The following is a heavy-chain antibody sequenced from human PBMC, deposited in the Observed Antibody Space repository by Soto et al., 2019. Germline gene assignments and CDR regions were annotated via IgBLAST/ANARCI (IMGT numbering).Heavy chain of an antibody. CDR3: ARAATILRFLAWLNPHLDYSYMDV. CDR2: IIPIFGTA. CDR1: GGTFSSYA. Sequence: SVKLSCKASGGTFSSYAISWVRQAPGQGLEWMGGIIPIFGTANYAQKFQGRVTITADTSTSTAYMELRSLRSDDTAVYYCARAATILRFLAWLNPHLDYSYMDVWRNRTTVTV. V-gene: IGHV1-69*06. J-gene: IGHJ6*03. D-gene: IGHD3-3*01.